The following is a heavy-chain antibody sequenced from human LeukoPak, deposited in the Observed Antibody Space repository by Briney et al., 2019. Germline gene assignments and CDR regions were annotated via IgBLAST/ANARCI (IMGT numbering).Heavy chain of an antibody. CDR1: GVSISGHY. V-gene: IGHV4-59*08. J-gene: IGHJ4*02. CDR3: ARQPISGWDFDY. Sequence: KSSETLSLTCTVSGVSISGHYWSWIRLPPGKGLEGIGYIYHSWDTRYSPSLESRVTISLDTSKNQFSLTLNSVTAADTGVYYCARQPISGWDFDYWGQGTLVTVSS. D-gene: IGHD6-19*01. CDR2: IYHSWDT.